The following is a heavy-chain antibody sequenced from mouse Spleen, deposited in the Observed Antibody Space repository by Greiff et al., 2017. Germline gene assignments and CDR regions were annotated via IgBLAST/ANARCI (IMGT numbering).Heavy chain of an antibody. D-gene: IGHD4-1*01. Sequence: VPLVESGPELVKPGASVKLSCKASGYTFTSYDITWVQPRPGQGLEWIGSISPSDGSTKYNEKVKGKATLTVATSSSTAYLELHSLTSEDSAVYCCARTGPFAYWGQGTLGTVS. V-gene: IGHV1-85*01. CDR3: ARTGPFAY. J-gene: IGHJ3*01. CDR2: ISPSDGST. CDR1: GYTFTSYD.